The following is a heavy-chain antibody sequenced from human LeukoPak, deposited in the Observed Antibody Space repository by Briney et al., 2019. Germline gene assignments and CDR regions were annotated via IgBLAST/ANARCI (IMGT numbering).Heavy chain of an antibody. J-gene: IGHJ3*02. CDR3: ASDGIAVNAFDI. V-gene: IGHV1-18*01. CDR1: GYTLTSYG. D-gene: IGHD6-19*01. Sequence: ASVKVSCKASGYTLTSYGISWVRQAPGQGLEWMGWISAYNGNTNYAQKLQGRVTMTTDTSTSTAYMELRSLRSDDTAVYYCASDGIAVNAFDIWGQGTMVTVSS. CDR2: ISAYNGNT.